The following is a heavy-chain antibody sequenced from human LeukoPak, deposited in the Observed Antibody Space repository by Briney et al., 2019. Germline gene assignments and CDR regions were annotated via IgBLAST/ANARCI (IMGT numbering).Heavy chain of an antibody. V-gene: IGHV1-46*01. CDR3: ARDRSVTMVRGRPYYYYGMDV. CDR2: INPSGGST. CDR1: GYTFTSYY. Sequence: ASVKVSCKASGYTFTSYYMHWVRQAPGQGLEWMGIINPSGGSTSYAQKFQGRVTMTRDTSTSTVYMELSSLRSEDTAVYYCARDRSVTMVRGRPYYYYGMDVWGQGTTVTVSS. J-gene: IGHJ6*02. D-gene: IGHD3-10*01.